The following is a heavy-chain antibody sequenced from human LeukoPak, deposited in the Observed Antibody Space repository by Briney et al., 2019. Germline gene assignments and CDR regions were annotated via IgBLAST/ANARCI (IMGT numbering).Heavy chain of an antibody. D-gene: IGHD3-10*01. CDR3: ARDLVKGVWFAESVWFDP. CDR1: GYTFTGYY. Sequence: GASVKVSCKASGYTFTGYYMHWVRQAPGQGLEWMGWINPNSGGTNYAQKFQGRVTMTRDTSISTAYMELSRLRSDDTAVYYCARDLVKGVWFAESVWFDPWGQGTLVTVSS. J-gene: IGHJ5*02. V-gene: IGHV1-2*02. CDR2: INPNSGGT.